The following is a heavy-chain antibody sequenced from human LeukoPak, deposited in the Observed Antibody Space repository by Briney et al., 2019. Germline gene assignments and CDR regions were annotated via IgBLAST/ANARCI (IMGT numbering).Heavy chain of an antibody. D-gene: IGHD2-2*01. CDR1: GASIRSYF. V-gene: IGHV4-59*12. CDR2: IYYSGTT. Sequence: SETLSLTCTVSGASIRSYFWSWIRQPPGKGLEWIGYIYYSGTTNHNPSLKSRVTISVDTSKNQFSLNLSSVTPEDTAVYYCARRLTQYDCFDPWGQGILVTVSS. CDR3: ARRLTQYDCFDP. J-gene: IGHJ5*02.